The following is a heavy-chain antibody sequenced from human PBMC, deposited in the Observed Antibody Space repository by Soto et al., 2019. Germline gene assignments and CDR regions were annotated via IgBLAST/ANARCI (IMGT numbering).Heavy chain of an antibody. J-gene: IGHJ5*02. CDR3: AKDSPNYDFWSGYYSPKTWFDP. CDR1: GFTFSSYA. D-gene: IGHD3-3*01. V-gene: IGHV3-23*01. Sequence: GGSLRLSCAASGFTFSSYAVSWVRQAPGKGLEWVSAISGSGGSTYYADSVKGRFTISRDNSKNTLYLQMNSLRAEDTAVYYCAKDSPNYDFWSGYYSPKTWFDPWGQGTLVTVSS. CDR2: ISGSGGST.